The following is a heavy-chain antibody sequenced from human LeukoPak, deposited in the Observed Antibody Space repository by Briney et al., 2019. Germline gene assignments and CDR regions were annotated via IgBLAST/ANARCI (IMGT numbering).Heavy chain of an antibody. J-gene: IGHJ6*02. Sequence: PGGSLRLSCAASGFTFSSYSMNWVRQAPGKGLEWVSYISSSSSTIYYADSVKGRFTISRDNSKNTLYLQMNSLRAEDTAVYYCAKDINYGSGSSDYYYGMDVWGQGTTVTVSS. CDR1: GFTFSSYS. D-gene: IGHD3-10*01. CDR3: AKDINYGSGSSDYYYGMDV. V-gene: IGHV3-48*01. CDR2: ISSSSSTI.